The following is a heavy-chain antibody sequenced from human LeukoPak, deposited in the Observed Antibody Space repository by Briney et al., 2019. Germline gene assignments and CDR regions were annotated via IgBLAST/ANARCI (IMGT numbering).Heavy chain of an antibody. D-gene: IGHD3-16*01. Sequence: SETLSLTCAVSGGSISSGGYSWSWIRQPLGKGLEWIGYIYHSGSTYYNPSLKSRVTISVDRSKNQFSLKLSSVTAADTAVYYCAREMIPAWFDPWGQGTLVTVSS. V-gene: IGHV4-30-2*01. CDR2: IYHSGST. CDR1: GGSISSGGYS. J-gene: IGHJ5*02. CDR3: AREMIPAWFDP.